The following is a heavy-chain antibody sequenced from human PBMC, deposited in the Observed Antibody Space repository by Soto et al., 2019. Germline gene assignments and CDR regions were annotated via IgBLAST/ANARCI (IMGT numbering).Heavy chain of an antibody. CDR2: IRRNAYGGTT. CDR3: TRASSLDFDF. Sequence: SLRLSFTTSGFTFGDYALSWVRQAPGKGLEWVGFIRRNAYGGTTDYAASVKGRFTISRDDSKSIAYLQMNSLRTEDTALYYCTRASSLDFDFWGQGTLVTVYS. CDR1: GFTFGDYA. V-gene: IGHV3-49*04. D-gene: IGHD3-16*01. J-gene: IGHJ4*02.